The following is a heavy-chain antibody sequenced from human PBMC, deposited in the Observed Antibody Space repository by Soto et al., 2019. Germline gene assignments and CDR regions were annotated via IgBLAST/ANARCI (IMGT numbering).Heavy chain of an antibody. CDR1: GFTFSSYS. CDR3: ARDLSLGKPGGFDY. Sequence: EVQLVESGGGLVKPGGSQRLSCAASGFTFSSYSMNWVRQAPGKGLEWVSTISRWSTYIYYADSVKGRFTISRDNAKNSLYLQMNSLTAEDTAVYYCARDLSLGKPGGFDYWGQGTLATVSS. CDR2: ISRWSTYI. V-gene: IGHV3-21*01. D-gene: IGHD3-16*02. J-gene: IGHJ4*02.